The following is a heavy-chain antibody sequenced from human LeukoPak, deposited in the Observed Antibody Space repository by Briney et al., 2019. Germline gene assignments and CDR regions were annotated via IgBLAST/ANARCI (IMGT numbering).Heavy chain of an antibody. CDR2: IYPGDSDT. Sequence: GESLKISCKGSGYSFTSYWIGWVRQMPGKGLEWMGIIYPGDSDTRYSPSFQGQVTISADKSISTAYLQWSSLKASDTAMYYCARQGDLYYYDSSGYAPIDIWGQGTMVTVSS. CDR3: ARQGDLYYYDSSGYAPIDI. V-gene: IGHV5-51*01. D-gene: IGHD3-22*01. CDR1: GYSFTSYW. J-gene: IGHJ3*02.